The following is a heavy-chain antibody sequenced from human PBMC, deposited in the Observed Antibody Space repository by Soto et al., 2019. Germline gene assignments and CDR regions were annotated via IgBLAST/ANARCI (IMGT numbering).Heavy chain of an antibody. CDR3: ARGLATLPVFAFDV. CDR2: IYWSGDE. Sequence: QMTLKESGPTLVKPTQTLTLTCSFSGFSFSTSGVGVGWVRQPPVKALEWLALIYWSGDEHYTPSLKSRLTITKATSKNPVVLIMTDMDPVDTATYYCARGLATLPVFAFDVWGQGTTVTVSS. V-gene: IGHV2-5*01. CDR1: GFSFSTSGVG. D-gene: IGHD1-1*01. J-gene: IGHJ3*01.